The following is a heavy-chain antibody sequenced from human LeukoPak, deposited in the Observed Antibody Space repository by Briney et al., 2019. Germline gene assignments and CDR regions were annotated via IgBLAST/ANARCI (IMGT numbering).Heavy chain of an antibody. CDR1: GGSISSSSYY. CDR3: ARHEGVPEDWFDP. J-gene: IGHJ5*02. D-gene: IGHD3-16*01. CDR2: IYYSGST. Sequence: SETLSLTCTVSGGSISSSSYYWGWIRQPPGKGLGWIGSIYYSGSTYYNPSLKSRVTISVDTSKNQFSLKLSSVTAADTAVYYCARHEGVPEDWFDPWGQGTLVTVSS. V-gene: IGHV4-39*01.